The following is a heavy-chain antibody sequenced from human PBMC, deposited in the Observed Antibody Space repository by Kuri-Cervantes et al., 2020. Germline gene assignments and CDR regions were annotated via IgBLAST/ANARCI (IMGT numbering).Heavy chain of an antibody. V-gene: IGHV3-74*01. CDR2: INSDGSST. Sequence: GESLKISCAASGFTFSSYWMHWVRQAPGKGLVWVSRINSDGSSTSYADSVKGRFTISRDNAKNTLYLQMSSLRVEGTAVYYCIRDLAGAYGYWGQGVVVTVSS. CDR1: GFTFSSYW. CDR3: IRDLAGAYGY. D-gene: IGHD6-19*01. J-gene: IGHJ4*02.